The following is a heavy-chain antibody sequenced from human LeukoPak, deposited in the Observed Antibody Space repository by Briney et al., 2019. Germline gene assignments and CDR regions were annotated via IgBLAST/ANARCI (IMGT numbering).Heavy chain of an antibody. CDR3: ARQHTAATAFDY. D-gene: IGHD6-13*01. CDR2: ISYDGSNK. J-gene: IGHJ4*02. V-gene: IGHV3-30*03. CDR1: GITFSSHG. Sequence: GRSLRLSCAASGITFSSHGMHWVRQAPGKGLEGVTFISYDGSNKYYADSVKGRFTISRDNSKNTLFLQMNSLRAEDTAVYYCARQHTAATAFDYWGQGTLVTVSS.